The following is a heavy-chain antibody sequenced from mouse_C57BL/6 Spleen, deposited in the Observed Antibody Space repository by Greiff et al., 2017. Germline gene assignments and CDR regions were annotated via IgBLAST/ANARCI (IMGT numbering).Heavy chain of an antibody. Sequence: EVKLMESGAELVRPGASVKLSCTASGFNIKDDYMHWVKQRPEQGLEWIGWIDPENGDTEYASKFQGKATITADTSSNTAYLQLSSLTSEDTAVYYCTTGYSNPDDWGQGTTLTVSS. CDR1: GFNIKDDY. J-gene: IGHJ2*01. CDR2: IDPENGDT. CDR3: TTGYSNPDD. V-gene: IGHV14-4*01. D-gene: IGHD2-5*01.